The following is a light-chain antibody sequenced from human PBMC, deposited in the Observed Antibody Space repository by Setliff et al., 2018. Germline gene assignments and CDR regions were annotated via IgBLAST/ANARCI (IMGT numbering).Light chain of an antibody. CDR3: NSYASSSVV. J-gene: IGLJ2*01. V-gene: IGLV2-8*01. CDR2: EVT. Sequence: QSVLTQPASVSGSPGQSVTISCTGSKNDVGGYDYVSWYQQHPGKAPKLLIYEVTKRPSGVPDRFSGAKSGNTASLTVSGLQAEDEADYYCNSYASSSVVFGGGTKVTVL. CDR1: KNDVGGYDY.